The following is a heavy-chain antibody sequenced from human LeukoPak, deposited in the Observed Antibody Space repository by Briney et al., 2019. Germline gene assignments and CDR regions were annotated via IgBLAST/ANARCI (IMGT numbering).Heavy chain of an antibody. Sequence: GESLKISCKGSGYSFSNYWIGWVRQLPGKGLEWMGIIYPADSDIRYSPSFQGQVTISADKSISTAYLQWSSLKASDIAMYYCARTGYSSGWYGGFDYWGQGTLVTVSS. CDR1: GYSFSNYW. CDR3: ARTGYSSGWYGGFDY. D-gene: IGHD6-19*01. J-gene: IGHJ4*02. CDR2: IYPADSDI. V-gene: IGHV5-51*01.